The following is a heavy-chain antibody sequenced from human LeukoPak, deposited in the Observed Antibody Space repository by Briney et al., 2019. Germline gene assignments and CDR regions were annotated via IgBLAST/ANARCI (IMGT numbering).Heavy chain of an antibody. D-gene: IGHD6-19*01. Sequence: PGGSLRISCAASGFTFSSYAMSWVRQAPGKGLEWVSAISGSSGSTYYADSVKGRFTISRDNSKNTLYLQMNSLRAEDTAVYYYTKAVAGVYYFDYWGQGTLVTVSS. CDR3: TKAVAGVYYFDY. V-gene: IGHV3-23*01. CDR2: ISGSSGST. CDR1: GFTFSSYA. J-gene: IGHJ4*02.